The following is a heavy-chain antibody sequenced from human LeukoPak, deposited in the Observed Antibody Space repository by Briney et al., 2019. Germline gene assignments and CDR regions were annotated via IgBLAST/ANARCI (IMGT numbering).Heavy chain of an antibody. J-gene: IGHJ6*02. CDR2: INPSGGST. V-gene: IGHV1-46*01. CDR3: ARGKGGSYYYYYGMDV. CDR1: GYTFTSYY. Sequence: ASVKVSCKASGYTFTSYYMHWVRQAPGQGLEWMGIINPSGGSTSYARKFQGRVTMTRDTSTSTVYMELSSLRSEDTAVYYCARGKGGSYYYYYGMDVWGQGTTVTVSS. D-gene: IGHD1-26*01.